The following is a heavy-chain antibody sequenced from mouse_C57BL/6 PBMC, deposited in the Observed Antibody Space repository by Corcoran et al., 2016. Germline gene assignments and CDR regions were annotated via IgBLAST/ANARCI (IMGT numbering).Heavy chain of an antibody. CDR1: GYMFTDYY. CDR2: INPNNGGT. CDR3: ARDYYGSSYGYFDV. D-gene: IGHD1-1*01. V-gene: IGHV1-26*01. Sequence: EVQLQQSGPELVKPGASVKISCKASGYMFTDYYMNWVKQSHGKSLEWIGDINPNNGGTSYNQKFKGKATLTVDKSSSTAYMELRSLTSEDSAVYYCARDYYGSSYGYFDVWGTGTTVTVSS. J-gene: IGHJ1*03.